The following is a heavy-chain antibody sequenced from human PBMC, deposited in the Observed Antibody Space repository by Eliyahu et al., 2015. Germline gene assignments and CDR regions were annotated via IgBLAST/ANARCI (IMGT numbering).Heavy chain of an antibody. Sequence: QITLKESGPTLVKPTQTLTLTCTFSGFSLSTSGVGVGWIRQPPGKALEWLALIYWDDDKRYSPSLKSRLTITKDTSKNQVVLTMTNMDPVDTATYYCGVVNAYLYFDYWGQGTLVTVSS. J-gene: IGHJ4*02. CDR1: GFSLSTSGVG. D-gene: IGHD3-22*01. V-gene: IGHV2-5*02. CDR2: IYWDDDK. CDR3: GVVNAYLYFDY.